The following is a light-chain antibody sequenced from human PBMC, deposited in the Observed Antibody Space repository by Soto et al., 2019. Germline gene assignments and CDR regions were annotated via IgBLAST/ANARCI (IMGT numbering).Light chain of an antibody. Sequence: DIQMTQSPSSLSASVGDRVTITCRASQGISTYLGWYQQKPGKVPKSLIYSASNLQSGVPSRFSASGSGTEFTLTITDMQADDFATYYCQQYYRYPWMFGQGTKVDIK. CDR3: QQYYRYPWM. CDR2: SAS. J-gene: IGKJ1*01. CDR1: QGISTY. V-gene: IGKV1-16*01.